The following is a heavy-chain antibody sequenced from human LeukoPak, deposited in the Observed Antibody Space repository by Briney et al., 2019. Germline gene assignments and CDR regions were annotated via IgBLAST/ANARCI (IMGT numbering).Heavy chain of an antibody. Sequence: PGGSLRLSCAASGFTVSSNYMSWVRQAPGKGLEWVSVIYSGGSTHYADSVKGRFTISRHNSKNTLYLQMNSLRAEDTAVYYCATSSGYYYAPTGDAFDIWGQGTMVTVSS. CDR1: GFTVSSNY. CDR2: IYSGGST. D-gene: IGHD3-22*01. CDR3: ATSSGYYYAPTGDAFDI. V-gene: IGHV3-53*04. J-gene: IGHJ3*02.